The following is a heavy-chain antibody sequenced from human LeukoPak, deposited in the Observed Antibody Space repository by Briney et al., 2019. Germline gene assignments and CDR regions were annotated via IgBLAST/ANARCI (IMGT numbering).Heavy chain of an antibody. V-gene: IGHV4-39*01. D-gene: IGHD6-13*01. J-gene: IGHJ3*02. CDR1: GGSISSSSYY. CDR2: IYYSGST. Sequence: PSETLSLTCTVSGGSISSSSYYWGWIRQPPGKGLEWIGSIYYSGSTYYNPSLKGRVTISVDTSKNQFSLKLSSVTAADTAVYYCASPLTPSLSIAAAGTAVDAFDIWGQGTMVTVSS. CDR3: ASPLTPSLSIAAAGTAVDAFDI.